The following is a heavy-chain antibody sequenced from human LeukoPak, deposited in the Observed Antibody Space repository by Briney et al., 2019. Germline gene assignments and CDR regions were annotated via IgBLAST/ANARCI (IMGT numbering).Heavy chain of an antibody. Sequence: PSKTLSLTCTVSGGSISSYYWGWIRQPPGKGLEWIGSIYYSGSTYYNPSLKSRVTISVDTSKNQFSLKLSSVTAADTAVYYCARGPRYYYDSSGYYQDFDYWGQGTLVTVSS. CDR1: GGSISSYY. CDR3: ARGPRYYYDSSGYYQDFDY. J-gene: IGHJ4*02. D-gene: IGHD3-22*01. V-gene: IGHV4-39*01. CDR2: IYYSGST.